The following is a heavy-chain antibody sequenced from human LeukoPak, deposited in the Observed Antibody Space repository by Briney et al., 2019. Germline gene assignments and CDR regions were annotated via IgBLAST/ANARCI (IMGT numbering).Heavy chain of an antibody. Sequence: GSLRLSCAASGFTFSNYAMSWVRQAPGKGLEWVSGMSGSGGTTFYADSVKGRFTISRDNAKNTLYLQMSSLRAEDTAVYYCARSLGWYDYWGQGTLVTVSS. CDR1: GFTFSNYA. D-gene: IGHD6-19*01. J-gene: IGHJ4*02. CDR2: MSGSGGTT. CDR3: ARSLGWYDY. V-gene: IGHV3-23*01.